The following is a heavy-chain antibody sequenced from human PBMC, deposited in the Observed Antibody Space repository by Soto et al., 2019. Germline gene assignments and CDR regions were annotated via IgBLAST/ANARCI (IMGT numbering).Heavy chain of an antibody. J-gene: IGHJ1*01. Sequence: QVQLVQSGAEVKKPGASVKVSCKASGYTFTSYGISWVRQAPGQGLEWMGWISAYNGNTNYAQKLEGRVTMTTDTARGTADGERRGLSSDDTAVYYCARTDSSGWAEYFQHWGQGTLVTVSS. CDR3: ARTDSSGWAEYFQH. CDR2: ISAYNGNT. CDR1: GYTFTSYG. D-gene: IGHD6-19*01. V-gene: IGHV1-18*01.